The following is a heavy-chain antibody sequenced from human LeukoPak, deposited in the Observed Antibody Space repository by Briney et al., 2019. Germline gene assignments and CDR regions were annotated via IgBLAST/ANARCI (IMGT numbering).Heavy chain of an antibody. CDR2: ISSSGSTI. CDR1: GFTFSDYY. V-gene: IGHV3-11*04. CDR3: ARSHPKLGELTEDDY. D-gene: IGHD3-16*01. J-gene: IGHJ4*02. Sequence: PGGSLRLSCAASGFTFSDYYMSWIRQAPGKGLEWVSYISSSGSTIYYADSLKGRFTISRDNAKNSLYLQMNSLRAEDTAVYYYARSHPKLGELTEDDYWGQGTLVTVSS.